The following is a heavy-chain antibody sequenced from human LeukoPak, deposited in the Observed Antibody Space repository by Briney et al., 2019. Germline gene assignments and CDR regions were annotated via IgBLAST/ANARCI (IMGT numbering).Heavy chain of an antibody. V-gene: IGHV4-59*12. J-gene: IGHJ5*02. CDR3: ARAPTDLRKAAAARRWFDP. Sequence: ASETLSLTCTVSGVSISSYYWSWIRQPPGKGLEWIGCIYYSGSTNYNPSLRSRVTISVDTSKNQFSLKLSSVTAADTAVYYCARAPTDLRKAAAARRWFDPWGQGTLVTVSS. CDR2: IYYSGST. CDR1: GVSISSYY. D-gene: IGHD6-13*01.